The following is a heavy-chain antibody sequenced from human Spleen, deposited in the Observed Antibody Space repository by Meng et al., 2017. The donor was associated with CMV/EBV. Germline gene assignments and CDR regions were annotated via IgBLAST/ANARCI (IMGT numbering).Heavy chain of an antibody. CDR3: ARDQLIDPLGDFDY. CDR2: IYTSGST. V-gene: IGHV4-4*07. CDR1: GGSISSYY. D-gene: IGHD1-1*01. J-gene: IGHJ4*02. Sequence: QVQLRVPGPGLVQPPETLSLTCTASGGSISSYYRSWLRQPAGKGLEWIGRIYTSGSTNYNPSLKSRVTMSVDTSKNQFSLKLSSVTAADTAVYYCARDQLIDPLGDFDYWGQGTLVTVSS.